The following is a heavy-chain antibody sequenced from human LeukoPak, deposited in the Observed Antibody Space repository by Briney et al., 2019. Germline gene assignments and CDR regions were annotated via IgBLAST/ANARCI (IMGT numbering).Heavy chain of an antibody. CDR1: GFTVSSNY. Sequence: GGSLRLSCAASGFTVSSNYMSWVRQAPGKGLEWVSVIYSGGSTYYADSVKGRFTISRDNSKNTLYLQMNGLRAEDTAVYYCARERLNAFDIWGQGTMVTVSS. CDR2: IYSGGST. CDR3: ARERLNAFDI. V-gene: IGHV3-53*01. D-gene: IGHD2-8*01. J-gene: IGHJ3*02.